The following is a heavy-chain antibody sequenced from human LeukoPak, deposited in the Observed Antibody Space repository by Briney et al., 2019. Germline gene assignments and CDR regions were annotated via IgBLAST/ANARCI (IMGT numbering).Heavy chain of an antibody. J-gene: IGHJ6*03. CDR1: GGSFSGYY. D-gene: IGHD3-3*01. CDR2: INHSGST. Sequence: PSETLSLTCAVYGGSFSGYYWSWNRQPPGKGLEWIGEINHSGSTNYNPSLKSRVTISVGTSKNQFSLKLSSVTAADTAVYYCARQGRYDFWSGYYRYYMDVWGKGTTVTVSS. V-gene: IGHV4-34*01. CDR3: ARQGRYDFWSGYYRYYMDV.